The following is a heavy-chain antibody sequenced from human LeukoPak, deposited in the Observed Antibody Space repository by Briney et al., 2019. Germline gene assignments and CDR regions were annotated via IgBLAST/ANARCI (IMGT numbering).Heavy chain of an antibody. Sequence: SETLSLTCAVSGYSISSGYYWGWIRQPPGKGLECIGNINHTGSTYYNPSLRSRVTISVDTSKNQFPLTLSSVTAADTAVYYCARHYWAPGAFDIWGQGTMVTVSS. CDR2: INHTGST. D-gene: IGHD2-8*02. V-gene: IGHV4-38-2*01. J-gene: IGHJ3*02. CDR1: GYSISSGYY. CDR3: ARHYWAPGAFDI.